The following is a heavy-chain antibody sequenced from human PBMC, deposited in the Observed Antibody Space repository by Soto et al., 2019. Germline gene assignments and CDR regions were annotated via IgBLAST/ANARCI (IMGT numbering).Heavy chain of an antibody. CDR1: GYTFTNYG. CDR2: INGYNGNT. V-gene: IGHV1-18*01. D-gene: IGHD3-10*01. J-gene: IGHJ6*02. Sequence: QFQLVQSGDEVKKPEASVKVSCKASGYTFTNYGISWVRQAPGQGLEWMGWINGYNGNTVYTQKIQGRLTMTADTSTATAYMELRSLRSDDTAVYYCVRDGDGVYYYYGMDVWGQGTTVIVSS. CDR3: VRDGDGVYYYYGMDV.